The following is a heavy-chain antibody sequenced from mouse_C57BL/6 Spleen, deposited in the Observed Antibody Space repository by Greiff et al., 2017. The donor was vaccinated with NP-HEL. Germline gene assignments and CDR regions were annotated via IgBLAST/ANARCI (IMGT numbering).Heavy chain of an antibody. D-gene: IGHD4-1*01. CDR3: ARRRTGTGGYAMDY. Sequence: QVQLKESGPGLVQPSQSLSITCTVSGFSLTSYGVHWVRQSPGKGLEWLGVIWSGGSTDYNAAFISRLSISKDNSKSQVFFKMNSLQADDTAIYYCARRRTGTGGYAMDYWGQGTSVTVSS. CDR2: IWSGGST. V-gene: IGHV2-2*01. CDR1: GFSLTSYG. J-gene: IGHJ4*01.